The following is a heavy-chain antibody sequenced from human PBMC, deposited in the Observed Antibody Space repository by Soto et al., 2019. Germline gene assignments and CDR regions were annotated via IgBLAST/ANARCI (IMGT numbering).Heavy chain of an antibody. V-gene: IGHV3-9*01. CDR1: GFTFDDFA. J-gene: IGHJ6*02. Sequence: EVQLVESGGGLVQPGRSLRLSCAASGFTFDDFAMHWVRQAPGKGLEWVSGISWNSYSIGYADSVKGRFTISRDNAKNSLYLQMNSLRAEDTALYYCAKDNYGDYPFPGGMDVWGQGTTVTVSS. CDR2: ISWNSYSI. D-gene: IGHD4-17*01. CDR3: AKDNYGDYPFPGGMDV.